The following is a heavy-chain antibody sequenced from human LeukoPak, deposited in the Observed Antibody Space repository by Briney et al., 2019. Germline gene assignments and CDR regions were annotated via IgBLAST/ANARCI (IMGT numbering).Heavy chain of an antibody. D-gene: IGHD3-22*01. CDR2: IYYSGSI. CDR3: ARDGYYDSSGYYFRAFDI. V-gene: IGHV4-59*01. CDR1: GGSISSYY. J-gene: IGHJ3*02. Sequence: SETLSLTCTVSGGSISSYYWSWIRQPPGKGLEWIGYIYYSGSINYNPSLKSRVIISVDTSKNQFSLKLSSVTAADTAVYYCARDGYYDSSGYYFRAFDIWGQGTMVTVSS.